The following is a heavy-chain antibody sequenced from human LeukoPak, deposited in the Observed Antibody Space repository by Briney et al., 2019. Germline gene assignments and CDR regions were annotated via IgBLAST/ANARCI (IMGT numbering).Heavy chain of an antibody. CDR2: ISSSSAYI. V-gene: IGHV3-21*01. J-gene: IGHJ6*03. D-gene: IGHD3-3*01. Sequence: GGSLRLPCAGSAFMISNSMNWVRQAPGKGLEWVSSISSSSAYIYYADSVKGRFTISRDNAKKSLYLQMNSLRAEDTAVYYCAREIRFYMDVWGKGTTVTVSS. CDR3: AREIRFYMDV. CDR1: AFMISNS.